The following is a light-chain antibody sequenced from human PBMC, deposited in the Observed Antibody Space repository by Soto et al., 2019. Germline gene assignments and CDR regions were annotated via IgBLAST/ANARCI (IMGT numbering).Light chain of an antibody. J-gene: IGKJ1*01. CDR2: DAY. V-gene: IGKV3-15*01. Sequence: ILKTQSPATLSVSPGERATLSCRASQSVSNNLAWYQQKPGQAPRLLIYDAYTRATGIPARFSGSVSGTEFHLNTSGLQSEYFAFYYCQQYNNWPPWSFGQGPKVEI. CDR3: QQYNNWPPWS. CDR1: QSVSNN.